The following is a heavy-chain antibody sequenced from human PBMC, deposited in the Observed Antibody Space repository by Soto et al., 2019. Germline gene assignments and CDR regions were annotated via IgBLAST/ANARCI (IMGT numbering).Heavy chain of an antibody. D-gene: IGHD7-27*01. CDR3: ARWAFWGSRTVNDAFDI. CDR1: GGSISSGGYY. V-gene: IGHV4-31*03. Sequence: SETLSLTCTVSGGSISSGGYYWSWIRQHPGKGLEWIGYIYYSGSTYYNPSLKSRVTISVDTSKNQFSLKLSSVTAADTAVYYCARWAFWGSRTVNDAFDICGQLSMVPVS. CDR2: IYYSGST. J-gene: IGHJ3*02.